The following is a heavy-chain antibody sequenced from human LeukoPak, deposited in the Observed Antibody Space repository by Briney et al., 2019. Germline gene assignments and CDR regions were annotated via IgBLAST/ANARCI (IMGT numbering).Heavy chain of an antibody. CDR3: ARDATSEHYFDY. J-gene: IGHJ4*02. D-gene: IGHD1-26*01. CDR2: ISYDGSNK. V-gene: IGHV3-30-3*01. Sequence: PGGSLRLSCAASGFTLSSYAMHWVRQAPGRGLEWVAVISYDGSNKYYADSVKGRFTISRDNSKNTLYLQMNSLRAEDTAVYYCARDATSEHYFDYWGQGTLVTVSS. CDR1: GFTLSSYA.